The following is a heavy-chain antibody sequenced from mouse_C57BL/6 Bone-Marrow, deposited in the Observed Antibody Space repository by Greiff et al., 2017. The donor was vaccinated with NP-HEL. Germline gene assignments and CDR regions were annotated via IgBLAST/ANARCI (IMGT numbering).Heavy chain of an antibody. V-gene: IGHV5-4*01. J-gene: IGHJ2*01. D-gene: IGHD1-1*01. CDR3: ARDYYGRVDY. CDR2: ISDGGSYT. Sequence: DVMLVESGGGLVKPGGSLKLSCAASGFTFSSYAMSWVRQTPEKRLERVATISDGGSYTYYPDNVKGRFTISRDNAKNNLYLQMSHLKSEDTAMYYCARDYYGRVDYWGQGTTLTVSS. CDR1: GFTFSSYA.